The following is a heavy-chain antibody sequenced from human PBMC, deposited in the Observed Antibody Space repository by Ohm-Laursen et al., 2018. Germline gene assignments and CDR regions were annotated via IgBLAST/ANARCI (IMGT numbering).Heavy chain of an antibody. CDR2: ISPKSGGT. V-gene: IGHV1-2*02. J-gene: IGHJ4*02. D-gene: IGHD3-3*01. CDR3: ARVWARNGYYYFDY. CDR1: GYTFTSYY. Sequence: ASVKVSCKASGYTFTSYYMHWVRQAPGQGLEWMGWISPKSGGTNYAQKLQGRVTMTRDTSISTAYMELSSLRSDDTAVYYCARVWARNGYYYFDYWGQGTLVTVSS.